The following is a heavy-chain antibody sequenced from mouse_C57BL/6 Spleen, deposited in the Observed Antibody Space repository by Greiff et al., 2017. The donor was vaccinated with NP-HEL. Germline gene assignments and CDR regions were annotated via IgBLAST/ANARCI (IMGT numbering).Heavy chain of an antibody. J-gene: IGHJ3*01. CDR3: AYYGNWFAY. V-gene: IGHV1-26*01. CDR1: GYTFTDYY. Sequence: VQLQQSGPELVKPGASVKISCKASGYTFTDYYMNWVKQSHGKSLEWIGDINPNNGGTSYNQKFKGKATLTVDKSSSTAYMELRSLTSEDSAVYYCAYYGNWFAYWGQGTLVTVSA. CDR2: INPNNGGT. D-gene: IGHD2-1*01.